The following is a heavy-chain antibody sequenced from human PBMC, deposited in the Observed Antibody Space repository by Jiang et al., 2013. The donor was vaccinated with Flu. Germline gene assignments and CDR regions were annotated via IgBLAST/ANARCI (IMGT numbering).Heavy chain of an antibody. CDR3: ARDVVVPEIESWFDP. J-gene: IGHJ5*02. D-gene: IGHD2-2*01. V-gene: IGHV4-4*02. CDR2: IYHSGST. CDR1: GGSISSSNW. Sequence: GLVKPSGTLSLTCAVSGGSISSSNWWSWVASPREGLEWIGEIYHSGSTNYNPSLKSRVTISVDKSKNQFSLKLSSVTAADTAVYYCARDVVVPEIESWFDPWGQGTLVTVSS.